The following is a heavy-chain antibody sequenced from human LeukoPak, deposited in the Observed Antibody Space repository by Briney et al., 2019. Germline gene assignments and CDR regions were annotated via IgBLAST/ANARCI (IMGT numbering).Heavy chain of an antibody. Sequence: ASVKVSCKASGYTFTGYYMHCVRQAPGQGLEWMGWINPNSGGTNYAQKFQGRVTMTRDTSISTAYMELSRLRSDDTAVYYCARVHIVVVPAARGGWFDPWGQGTLVTVSS. J-gene: IGHJ5*02. CDR1: GYTFTGYY. D-gene: IGHD2-2*01. CDR2: INPNSGGT. CDR3: ARVHIVVVPAARGGWFDP. V-gene: IGHV1-2*02.